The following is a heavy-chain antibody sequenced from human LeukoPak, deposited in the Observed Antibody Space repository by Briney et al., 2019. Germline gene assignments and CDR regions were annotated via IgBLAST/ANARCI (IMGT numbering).Heavy chain of an antibody. CDR1: GFTFSSYS. J-gene: IGHJ4*02. CDR3: AKDGGWFGEFYFDY. CDR2: ISSSSSTI. D-gene: IGHD3-10*01. Sequence: GGSLRLSCAASGFTFSSYSMNWVRQAPGKGLEWVSYISSSSSTIYYADSVKGRFAISRDNAENSLFLQMNSLRAEDTAVYYCAKDGGWFGEFYFDYWGQGTLVTVSS. V-gene: IGHV3-48*01.